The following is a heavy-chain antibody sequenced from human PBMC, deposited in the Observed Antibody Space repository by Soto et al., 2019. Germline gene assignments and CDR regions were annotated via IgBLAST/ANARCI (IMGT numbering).Heavy chain of an antibody. D-gene: IGHD3-16*01. CDR3: VVWPRKGYNT. CDR1: GFTLSDHY. J-gene: IGHJ4*02. Sequence: EVQLVESGGGLVQPGGSLRLSCGASGFTLSDHYMDWVRQAPGKGLEWLGRSRHRVNRYITEYAASVNGRFTISRDDSKNSLYLQMNSLKTEDTAVYDGVVWPRKGYNTWGQGTLVTVSS. V-gene: IGHV3-72*01. CDR2: SRHRVNRYIT.